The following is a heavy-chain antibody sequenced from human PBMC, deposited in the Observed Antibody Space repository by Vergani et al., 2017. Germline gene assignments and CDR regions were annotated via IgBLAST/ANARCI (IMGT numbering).Heavy chain of an antibody. CDR3: WDTNYANSWDF. Sequence: EVQLLESGGGLAQPGGSLRLSCAASGFTFSHYSMNWVRQAPGKGLEWVSSISGNNDDVYYADSVKGRFTISRDNAKNSLYLDMSSLRAEDTAVYYCWDTNYANSWDFWGQGSLVTVSS. J-gene: IGHJ4*02. D-gene: IGHD2-8*01. CDR1: GFTFSHYS. V-gene: IGHV3-21*01. CDR2: ISGNNDDV.